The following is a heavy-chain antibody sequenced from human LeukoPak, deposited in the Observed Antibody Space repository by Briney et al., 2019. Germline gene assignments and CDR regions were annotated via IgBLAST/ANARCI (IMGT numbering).Heavy chain of an antibody. J-gene: IGHJ4*02. CDR1: GYTFTSYG. Sequence: APVKVSCKASGYTFTSYGISWVRQAPGQGLEWMGRINPNSGGTNYAQKFQGRVTMTRDTSISTAYMELSRLRSDDTAVYYCARGLYSSDLDYWGQGTLVTVSS. V-gene: IGHV1-2*06. D-gene: IGHD6-19*01. CDR2: INPNSGGT. CDR3: ARGLYSSDLDY.